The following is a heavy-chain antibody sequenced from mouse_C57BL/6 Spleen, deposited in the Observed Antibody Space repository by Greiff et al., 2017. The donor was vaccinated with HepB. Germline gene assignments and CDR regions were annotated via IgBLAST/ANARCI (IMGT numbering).Heavy chain of an antibody. V-gene: IGHV1-61*01. CDR3: STTVVGNYAMDY. Sequence: VQLQQPGAELVRPGSSVKLSCKASGYTFTSYWMDWVKQRPGQGLEWIGNIYPSDSETHYNQKFKDKATLTVDKSSSTAYMQLSSLTSEDSAVYYCSTTVVGNYAMDYWGQGTSVTFSS. D-gene: IGHD1-1*01. CDR1: GYTFTSYW. CDR2: IYPSDSET. J-gene: IGHJ4*01.